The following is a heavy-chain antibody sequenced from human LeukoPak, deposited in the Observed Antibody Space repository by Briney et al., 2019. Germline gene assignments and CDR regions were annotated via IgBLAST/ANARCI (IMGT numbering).Heavy chain of an antibody. V-gene: IGHV3-23*01. CDR2: ISGSGGST. CDR1: GFTFSSYA. Sequence: GGSLRLSCAASGFTFSSYAMSWVRQAPGKGLEWVSAISGSGGSTYYADFVKGRFTISRDNSKNTLYLQMNSLRAEDTAVYYCANLRLAAAGYYFDYWGQGTLVTVSS. J-gene: IGHJ4*02. D-gene: IGHD6-13*01. CDR3: ANLRLAAAGYYFDY.